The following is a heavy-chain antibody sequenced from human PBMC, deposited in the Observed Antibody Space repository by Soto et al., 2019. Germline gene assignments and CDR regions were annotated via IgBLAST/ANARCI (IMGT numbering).Heavy chain of an antibody. J-gene: IGHJ4*02. CDR3: ARVGTPIDY. CDR2: ISADNGNT. V-gene: IGHV1-18*01. CDR1: GYTFTNFG. Sequence: QVQLVQCGAEVKKPGASVKVSCKTSGYTFTNFGLSWVRQAPGQGLEWMEWISADNGNTNHAQNFQGRVTLTTDTSTSIAYMELRSLTSDDTAFYFCARVGTPIDYWGQGTLVTVSS. D-gene: IGHD2-15*01.